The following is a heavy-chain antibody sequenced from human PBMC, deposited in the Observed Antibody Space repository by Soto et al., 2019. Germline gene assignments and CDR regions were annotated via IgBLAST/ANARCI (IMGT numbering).Heavy chain of an antibody. CDR1: GGSITSYY. V-gene: IGHV4-59*08. D-gene: IGHD3-22*01. CDR3: ASTNYYDSSGYYPGYYFDY. Sequence: SETLSLTCSVSGGSITSYYWSWIRQPPGKGLEWIGYIYYSGSTNYNPSLKSRVTISVDTSKNQFSLKLSSVTAADTAVYYCASTNYYDSSGYYPGYYFDYWGRETLVTVSS. J-gene: IGHJ4*02. CDR2: IYYSGST.